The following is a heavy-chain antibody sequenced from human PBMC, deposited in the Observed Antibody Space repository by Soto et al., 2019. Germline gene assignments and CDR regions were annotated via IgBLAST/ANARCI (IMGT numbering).Heavy chain of an antibody. D-gene: IGHD2-8*01. CDR3: ARDLPPFCSNGICFADY. Sequence: PGGSLRLSCAASGFTFSSYAMHWVRQAPGKGLEWVAVISSGGSNKYYADSVKGRFTISRDNSKSTLYLQMNSLRAEDTAVYYCARDLPPFCSNGICFADYWGQGTLVTVSS. J-gene: IGHJ4*02. CDR1: GFTFSSYA. CDR2: ISSGGSNK. V-gene: IGHV3-30*04.